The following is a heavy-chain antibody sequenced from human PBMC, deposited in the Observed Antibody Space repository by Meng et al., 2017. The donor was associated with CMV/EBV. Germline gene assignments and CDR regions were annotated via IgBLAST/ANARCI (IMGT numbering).Heavy chain of an antibody. Sequence: GESLKISCAASGFTFDDYGMSWVRQAPGKGLEWVSGINWNGGSTGYADSVKGRFTISRDNAKNSLYLQMNSLRAEDTALYYCVRDRDIVATVNYYYYGMDVWGQGTTVTVSS. CDR3: VRDRDIVATVNYYYYGMDV. J-gene: IGHJ6*02. CDR1: GFTFDDYG. D-gene: IGHD5-12*01. V-gene: IGHV3-20*04. CDR2: INWNGGST.